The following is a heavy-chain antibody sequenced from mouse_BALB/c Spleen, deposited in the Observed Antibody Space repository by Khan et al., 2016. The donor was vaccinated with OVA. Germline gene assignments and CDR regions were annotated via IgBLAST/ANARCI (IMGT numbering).Heavy chain of an antibody. Sequence: QVQLKESGPGLVAPSQSLSITCTVSGFSLTDYGVSWIRQPPGKGLEWLGVIWGGGSTYFNSALKSRLSISKDNSKSQVFLKMNSLQTDDTAMYYWAKGLWSYCFALDYWGQGTSVTVSS. D-gene: IGHD1-1*02. CDR3: AKGLWSYCFALDY. CDR1: GFSLTDYG. J-gene: IGHJ4*01. CDR2: IWGGGST. V-gene: IGHV2-6-5*01.